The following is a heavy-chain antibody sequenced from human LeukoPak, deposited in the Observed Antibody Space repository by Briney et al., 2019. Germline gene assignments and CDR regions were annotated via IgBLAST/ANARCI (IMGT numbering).Heavy chain of an antibody. Sequence: GGTLRLSCAASGFTFSSYAMSWVRQAPGKGLEWVSYISSSGSTIYYADSVKGRFTISRDNAKNSLYLQMNSLRAEDTAVYYCAELGITMIGGVWGKGTTVTISS. CDR3: AELGITMIGGV. J-gene: IGHJ6*04. V-gene: IGHV3-48*03. CDR2: ISSSGSTI. CDR1: GFTFSSYA. D-gene: IGHD3-10*02.